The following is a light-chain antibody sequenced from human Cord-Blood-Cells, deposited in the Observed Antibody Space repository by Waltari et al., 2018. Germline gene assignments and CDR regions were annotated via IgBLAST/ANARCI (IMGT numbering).Light chain of an antibody. V-gene: IGLV2-8*01. Sequence: QSALTQPPSASGPPGQSVTISCTGTISDVGGYNYISWYQQHPGKAPKRMIYEVSKRPSGVPVCLSGSKSCNTASLTVSGLEADVEADYDCSSYAGSNDYVCGTGTKVTVL. CDR1: ISDVGGYNY. CDR2: EVS. J-gene: IGLJ1*01. CDR3: SSYAGSNDYV.